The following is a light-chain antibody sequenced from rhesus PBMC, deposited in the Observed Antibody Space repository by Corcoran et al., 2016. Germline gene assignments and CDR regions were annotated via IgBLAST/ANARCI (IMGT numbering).Light chain of an antibody. CDR1: QGISSY. J-gene: IGKJ4*01. Sequence: DIQMTQSPSSLSASVGDTVTITCRASQGISSYVNWFQQKPGKAPKLLIYDASSLGRWVPSRFSGSGSWTDFTLTIRSLQPVDFATYYCLQHNRFPLTFGRGTKVEIK. CDR3: LQHNRFPLT. V-gene: IGKV1-28*02. CDR2: DAS.